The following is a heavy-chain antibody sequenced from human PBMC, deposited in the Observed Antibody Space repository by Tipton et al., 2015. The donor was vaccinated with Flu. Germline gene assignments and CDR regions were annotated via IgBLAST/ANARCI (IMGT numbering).Heavy chain of an antibody. Sequence: QLVQSGPEVKKPGASVKVSCKASGGTYSSYAISWVRQAPGQGLEWMGGIIPIFGTANYAQKFQGRVTITADKSTSTAYMELSSLRSEDTAVYYCARDRVPPLGYFDYWGQGALVTVSS. CDR2: IIPIFGTA. J-gene: IGHJ4*02. CDR3: ARDRVPPLGYFDY. CDR1: GGTYSSYA. D-gene: IGHD3-10*01. V-gene: IGHV1-69*06.